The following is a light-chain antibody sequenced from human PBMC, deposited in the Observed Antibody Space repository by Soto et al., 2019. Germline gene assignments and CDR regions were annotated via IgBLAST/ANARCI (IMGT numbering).Light chain of an antibody. CDR3: YSYAGSTIYV. CDR1: TSDVGSYSL. J-gene: IGLJ1*01. V-gene: IGLV2-23*01. Sequence: QSVLTQPASVSGSPGQSITMSCTGTTSDVGSYSLLSWYQQHPGKAPKLMIYEDSKRPSGVSNRFSGSKSGNTASLTISGLQAVDEADSYCYSYAGSTIYVFGTGTKVTVL. CDR2: EDS.